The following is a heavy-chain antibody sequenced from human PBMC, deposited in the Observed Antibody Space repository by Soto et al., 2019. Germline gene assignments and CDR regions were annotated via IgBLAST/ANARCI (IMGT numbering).Heavy chain of an antibody. CDR2: IYYLGST. J-gene: IGHJ4*02. V-gene: IGHV4-59*01. D-gene: IGHD3-10*01. Sequence: SETLSLTCSVSGGSMSEYFWSWIRQSPGKGLEWIGYIYYLGSTDYNPSLKSRVTISVDTSKRQLSLRLTSVTAADTAVYYCARDGYDGSGSPYPAYWGPGTQVTV. CDR3: ARDGYDGSGSPYPAY. CDR1: GGSMSEYF.